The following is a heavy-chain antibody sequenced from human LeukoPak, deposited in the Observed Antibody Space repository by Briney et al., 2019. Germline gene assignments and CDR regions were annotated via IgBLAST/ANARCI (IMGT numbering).Heavy chain of an antibody. J-gene: IGHJ4*02. CDR2: IYYTGST. CDR1: GGSISSYY. V-gene: IGHV4-59*01. Sequence: SETLSLTCTVSGGSISSYYWSWIRQPPGKGLEWIGYIYYTGSTNYNPSLTSRVNISVDTSKNQFSLNLTSVTAADTAVYYCARWGSIAVARFDYCGQGTLVTVSS. D-gene: IGHD6-6*01. CDR3: ARWGSIAVARFDY.